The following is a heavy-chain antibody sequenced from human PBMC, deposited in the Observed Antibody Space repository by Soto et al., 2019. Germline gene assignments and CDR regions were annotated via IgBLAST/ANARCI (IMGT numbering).Heavy chain of an antibody. CDR2: IYYRGTT. Sequence: PSETLSLTCSVSGVSTSNHYWTWIRKPPGQGPEWIGCIYYRGTTNYNASFNSRVTISVETSKNQFSQKLTSVTTADTAVYYCARAHMHYVWGSYHPSWFDPWGQGTLVTVS. V-gene: IGHV4-59*11. D-gene: IGHD3-16*02. J-gene: IGHJ5*02. CDR3: ARAHMHYVWGSYHPSWFDP. CDR1: GVSTSNHY.